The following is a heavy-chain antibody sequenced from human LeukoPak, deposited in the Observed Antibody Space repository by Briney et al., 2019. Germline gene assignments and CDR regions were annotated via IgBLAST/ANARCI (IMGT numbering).Heavy chain of an antibody. CDR2: VFHTGST. CDR1: RGSIISYY. Sequence: PSETLSLTCTVSRGSIISYYWSWIRQSPGKGLEWIGYVFHTGSTNYTPSLRSRVTMSVDTSRSQFSLEVRSVPAADTGVYFCARGNIAVTGPGVFYYYGMDVWGQGTTVTVSS. CDR3: ARGNIAVTGPGVFYYYGMDV. J-gene: IGHJ6*02. D-gene: IGHD6-19*01. V-gene: IGHV4-59*01.